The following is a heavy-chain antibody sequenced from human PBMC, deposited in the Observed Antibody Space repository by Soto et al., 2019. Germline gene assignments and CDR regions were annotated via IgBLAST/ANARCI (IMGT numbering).Heavy chain of an antibody. D-gene: IGHD2-2*02. J-gene: IGHJ6*03. V-gene: IGHV3-33*01. CDR1: GFTFSSYG. CDR3: ARGSSCFCSSTSCYIGYYMDV. Sequence: QVQLVESGGGVVQPGRSLRLSCAASGFTFSSYGMHWVRQAPGKGLEWVAVIWYDGSNKYYADSVKGRFTISRDTSKNTLYLQMNSLRAEDTAVYYCARGSSCFCSSTSCYIGYYMDVWGKGTTVTVSS. CDR2: IWYDGSNK.